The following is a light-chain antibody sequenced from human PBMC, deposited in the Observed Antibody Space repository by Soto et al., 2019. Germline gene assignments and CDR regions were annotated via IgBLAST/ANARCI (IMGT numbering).Light chain of an antibody. CDR3: QQYGSSPIT. J-gene: IGKJ5*01. Sequence: EIVLTQSPGTLSLSPGERATLSCRASQSVSSAYLAWYQQKPGQAPRLLIYNVSRRATGIPDRFSGSGSGTDFTLTVSRLEPEDFAVYYCQQYGSSPITFGQGTRLEIK. CDR1: QSVSSAY. CDR2: NVS. V-gene: IGKV3-20*01.